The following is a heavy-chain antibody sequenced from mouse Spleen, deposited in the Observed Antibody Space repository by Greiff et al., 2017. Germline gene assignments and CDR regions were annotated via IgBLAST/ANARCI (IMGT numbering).Heavy chain of an antibody. Sequence: QVQLQQSGAELVRPGASVTLSCKASGYTFTDYEMHWVKQTPVHGLEWIGAIDPETGGTAYNQKFKGKAILTADKSSSTAYMELRSLTSEDSAVYYCTRGIRYDYDAWFAYWGQGTLVTVSA. V-gene: IGHV1-15*01. J-gene: IGHJ3*01. D-gene: IGHD2-4*01. CDR3: TRGIRYDYDAWFAY. CDR2: IDPETGGT. CDR1: GYTFTDYE.